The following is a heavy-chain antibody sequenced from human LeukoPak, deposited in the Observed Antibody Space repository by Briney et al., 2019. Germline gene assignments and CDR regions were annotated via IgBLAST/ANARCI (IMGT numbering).Heavy chain of an antibody. CDR1: DGSISNYY. Sequence: SETLSLTCSVFDGSISNYYWSWIRQPPGKGLEWIGYAYYSGSTTYNPSLESRVTISVDTSKTQFSLRLTAVTAADTPAYYCARNSAVATSRSWFDPWGQGTLVTVSS. CDR2: AYYSGST. V-gene: IGHV4-59*08. CDR3: ARNSAVATSRSWFDP. J-gene: IGHJ5*02. D-gene: IGHD6-19*01.